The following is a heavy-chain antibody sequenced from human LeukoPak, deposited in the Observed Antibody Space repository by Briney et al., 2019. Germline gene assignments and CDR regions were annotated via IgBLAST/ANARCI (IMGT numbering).Heavy chain of an antibody. Sequence: VASVKVSCKASGYTFTSYGISWVRQAPGQGLEWMGWISAYNGNTNYAQKLQGRVTMTTDTSTSTAYMELRSLRSDDTAVYYCAREYSGYDLGWFDPWGQGTLVTVSS. D-gene: IGHD5-12*01. CDR3: AREYSGYDLGWFDP. CDR2: ISAYNGNT. J-gene: IGHJ5*02. V-gene: IGHV1-18*01. CDR1: GYTFTSYG.